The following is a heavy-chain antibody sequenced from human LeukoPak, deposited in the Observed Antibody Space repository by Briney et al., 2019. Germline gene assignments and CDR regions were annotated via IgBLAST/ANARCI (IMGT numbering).Heavy chain of an antibody. CDR3: ARGRFSSSWYIFDP. CDR1: GGSVSSDSYY. CDR2: IYNSGST. Sequence: SETLSLTCTVNGGSVSSDSYYWIWIRQPPGKGLEWIGYIYNSGSTNYSPSLKSRVTMSADTSKNQLSLKLSAVTAADTAVYYCARGRFSSSWYIFDPWGQGPLVTVSS. D-gene: IGHD6-13*01. V-gene: IGHV4-61*01. J-gene: IGHJ5*02.